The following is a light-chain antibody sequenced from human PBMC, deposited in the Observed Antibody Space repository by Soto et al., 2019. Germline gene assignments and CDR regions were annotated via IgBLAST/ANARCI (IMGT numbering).Light chain of an antibody. CDR2: DAS. CDR3: QQDRGHPQT. CDR1: QSISSW. V-gene: IGKV1-5*01. Sequence: QSLSTLCATVGDRVTVTCRASQSISSWVAWYQQTPGKAPKLLIYDASSLESGVPSRFSGSGSGTEFSLTIGILQSDDLSTLYRQQDRGHPQTLGPGTKVDIK. J-gene: IGKJ1*01.